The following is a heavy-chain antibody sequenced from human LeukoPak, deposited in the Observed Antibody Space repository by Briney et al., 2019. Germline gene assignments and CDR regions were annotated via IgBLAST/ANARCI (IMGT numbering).Heavy chain of an antibody. CDR3: ARDRGEYSYGFTYYYYYYYMDV. V-gene: IGHV4-38-2*02. D-gene: IGHD5-18*01. J-gene: IGHJ6*03. Sequence: SETLSLTCTVSGYSISSGYYWGWIRQPPGKGLEWIGSIYHSGSTYYNPSLKSRVTISVDTSKNQFSLKLSSVTAADTAVYYCARDRGEYSYGFTYYYYYYYMDVWGKGTTVTVSS. CDR1: GYSISSGYY. CDR2: IYHSGST.